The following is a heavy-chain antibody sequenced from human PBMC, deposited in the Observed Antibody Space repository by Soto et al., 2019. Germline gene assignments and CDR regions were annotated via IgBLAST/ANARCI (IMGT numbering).Heavy chain of an antibody. D-gene: IGHD1-26*01. CDR3: AKASSTGFHYPYYFDN. V-gene: IGHV3-23*01. CDR2: ISAGDEST. Sequence: EVQLLDSGGGLIQPGGSLRLSCAASGFSFTSYVMTWVRQAPGKGLEWVSGISAGDESTHFADSVKGRFTISRDNAKNTLYLQMNSLRAEDTAMYYCAKASSTGFHYPYYFDNWGQGTLVTVSS. CDR1: GFSFTSYV. J-gene: IGHJ4*02.